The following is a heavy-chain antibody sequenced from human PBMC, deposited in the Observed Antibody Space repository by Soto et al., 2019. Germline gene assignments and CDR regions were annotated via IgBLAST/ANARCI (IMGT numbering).Heavy chain of an antibody. D-gene: IGHD2-2*01. CDR2: INPRGGTT. V-gene: IGHV1-46*01. CDR1: GYTFTSYY. Sequence: QVQLVQSGAEVKKPGASVKISCKASGYTFTSYYVHWVRQAPGQGLEWMGIINPRGGTTRYAQKFQGRVTMTRDTSTSTVYMELSSPRSEDAAVYFCARDLRVIVPAGWSTGWFDPWGQGTLVTVSS. CDR3: ARDLRVIVPAGWSTGWFDP. J-gene: IGHJ5*02.